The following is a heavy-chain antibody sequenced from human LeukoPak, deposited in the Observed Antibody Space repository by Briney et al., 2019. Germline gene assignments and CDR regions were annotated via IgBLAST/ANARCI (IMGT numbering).Heavy chain of an antibody. D-gene: IGHD3-22*01. V-gene: IGHV3-53*01. CDR1: GFTVSSNY. J-gene: IGHJ4*02. CDR3: ARDIRGFYYDSSGYSN. CDR2: IYSGGST. Sequence: GGSLRLSCAASGFTVSSNYMSWVRQAPGKGLERVSVIYSGGSTYYADSVKGRFTISRDNSKNTLYLQMNSLRAEDTAVYYCARDIRGFYYDSSGYSNWGQGTLVTVSS.